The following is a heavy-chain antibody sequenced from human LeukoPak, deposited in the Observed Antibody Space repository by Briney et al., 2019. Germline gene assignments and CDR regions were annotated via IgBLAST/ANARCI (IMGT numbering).Heavy chain of an antibody. CDR3: ARSADGYNYDY. D-gene: IGHD5-24*01. CDR2: IYNSGST. J-gene: IGHJ4*02. V-gene: IGHV4-31*03. CDR1: GGSVSSGGYY. Sequence: SETLSLTCTVSGGSVSSGGYYWSWIRQHPGMGLEWIGYIYNSGSTYYNPSLKSRVTISVDTSTNQFSLQLSSVTAADTAVYYCARSADGYNYDYWGQGTLVTVSS.